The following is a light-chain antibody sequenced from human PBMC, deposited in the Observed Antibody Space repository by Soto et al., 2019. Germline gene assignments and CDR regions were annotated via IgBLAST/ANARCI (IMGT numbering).Light chain of an antibody. J-gene: IGLJ1*01. V-gene: IGLV1-40*01. Sequence: QSVLTQPPSVSGAPGQRVTISCTGSSSNIGAGYEVHWYQQLPRAAPKLLIYGNSNRPSGVPDRFSGSKSGTSASLAITGLQAEDEADYYCQSYDSSLSGYVFGTGTKVTV. CDR2: GNS. CDR3: QSYDSSLSGYV. CDR1: SSNIGAGYE.